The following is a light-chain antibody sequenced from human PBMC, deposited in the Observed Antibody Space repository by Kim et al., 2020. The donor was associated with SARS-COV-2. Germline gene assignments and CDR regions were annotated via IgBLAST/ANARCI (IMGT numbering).Light chain of an antibody. CDR3: HQYNSYSHT. J-gene: IGKJ2*01. V-gene: IGKV1-5*01. CDR2: DAS. CDR1: QSITGW. Sequence: SASVGDRVTMTCRASQSITGWLAWYQQKPGKAPKLLIYDASSLKRGVPSRFSGSGSGTEFTLTISSLQPDDFATYYCHQYNSYSHTFGQGTKLEI.